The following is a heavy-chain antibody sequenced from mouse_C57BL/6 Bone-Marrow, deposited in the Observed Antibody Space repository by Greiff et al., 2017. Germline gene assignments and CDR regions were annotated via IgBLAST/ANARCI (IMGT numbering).Heavy chain of an antibody. J-gene: IGHJ3*01. D-gene: IGHD3-2*02. CDR1: GYTFTSYW. V-gene: IGHV1-61*01. Sequence: QVQLQQPGAELVRPGSSVKLSCTASGYTFTSYWMDWVKQRPGQGLEWIGNIYPSDSETHYNQKFKDKATLTVDKSSSTAYMQLSSLTSEDSAVYYCARGGLRLQGWFAYWGQGTLVTVSA. CDR3: ARGGLRLQGWFAY. CDR2: IYPSDSET.